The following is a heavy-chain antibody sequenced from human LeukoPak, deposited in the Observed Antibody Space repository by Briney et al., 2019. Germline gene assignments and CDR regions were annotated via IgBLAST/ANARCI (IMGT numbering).Heavy chain of an antibody. CDR3: AREGVEQQLVLVDYYYYGMDV. CDR2: IIPIFGTA. CDR1: GGTFSSYA. V-gene: IGHV1-69*13. Sequence: ASVKVSCKASGGTFSSYAISWVRQAPGQGLEWMGGIIPIFGTANYAQKFQGRVTITADESTSTAYMELSSLRSEDTAVYYCAREGVEQQLVLVDYYYYGMDVWGQGTTVTVSS. D-gene: IGHD6-13*01. J-gene: IGHJ6*02.